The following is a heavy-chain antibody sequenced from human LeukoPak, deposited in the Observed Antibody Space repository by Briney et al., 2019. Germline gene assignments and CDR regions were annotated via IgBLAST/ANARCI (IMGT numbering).Heavy chain of an antibody. CDR3: ATGLYSGTIPFDY. J-gene: IGHJ4*02. Sequence: PGGSLRLSCATSGFTFSNYAMSWVRQAPGTGLEWVSGVTGSGDGTYYAGSVKGRFTIFRDNSKNTLYLLMNSLRAEDTAVYYCATGLYSGTIPFDYWGQGTLVTVSS. CDR2: VTGSGDGT. V-gene: IGHV3-23*01. D-gene: IGHD1-26*01. CDR1: GFTFSNYA.